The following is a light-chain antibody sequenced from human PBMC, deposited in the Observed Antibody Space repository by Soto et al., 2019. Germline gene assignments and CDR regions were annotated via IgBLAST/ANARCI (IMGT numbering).Light chain of an antibody. CDR3: LQHSTYPLT. Sequence: DIQMTQFPSSLSASVGDRVTITCRASHGIRNDLGWYQQKPGKAPKRLIYAASSLQSGVTSRFSGSGSGTEFTLAISRLQPEESATFYCLQHSTYPLTFGQGTKVEIK. J-gene: IGKJ1*01. CDR1: HGIRND. CDR2: AAS. V-gene: IGKV1-17*01.